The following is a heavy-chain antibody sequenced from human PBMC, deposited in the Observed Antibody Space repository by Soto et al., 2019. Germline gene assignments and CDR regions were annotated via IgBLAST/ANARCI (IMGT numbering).Heavy chain of an antibody. CDR3: ARGLGVVPAAHNWFDT. V-gene: IGHV1-69*10. Sequence: SVKVSCKASGYTFTSSDINWVRQATGQGLEWMGWMNPSNGIANYAQKFQGRVTITADKSTSTAYMELSSLRSEDTAVYYCARGLGVVPAAHNWFDTWGQGTLVTVSS. CDR2: MNPSNGIA. J-gene: IGHJ5*02. D-gene: IGHD2-2*01. CDR1: GYTFTSSD.